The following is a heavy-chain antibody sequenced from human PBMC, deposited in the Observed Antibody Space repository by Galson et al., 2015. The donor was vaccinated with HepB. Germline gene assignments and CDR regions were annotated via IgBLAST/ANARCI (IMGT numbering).Heavy chain of an antibody. Sequence: SLRLSCAASGFTFSTYGMHWVRQAPGTGLEWVAVISYDGSNKYYADSVKGRFTNSRDNSKNTLYLQMNSLRAEDTAVYYCAALWFGELSHFFDYWGQGTLVTVSS. CDR1: GFTFSTYG. J-gene: IGHJ4*02. CDR2: ISYDGSNK. CDR3: AALWFGELSHFFDY. V-gene: IGHV3-30*03. D-gene: IGHD3-10*01.